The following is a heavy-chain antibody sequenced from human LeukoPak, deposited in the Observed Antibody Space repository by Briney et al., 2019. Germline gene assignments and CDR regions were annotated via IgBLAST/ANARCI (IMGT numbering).Heavy chain of an antibody. Sequence: PGGSLRLSCAASGFKFEDYAMYWVRQGPGKALEWVSLITWDGGSTYYADSVKGRFTVSRDNANNSLSLLMNSLRVEDTALYYCAKWNRQPLVKGWFDTWGQGALVIVSS. V-gene: IGHV3-43D*03. CDR1: GFKFEDYA. J-gene: IGHJ5*02. D-gene: IGHD6-13*01. CDR2: ITWDGGST. CDR3: AKWNRQPLVKGWFDT.